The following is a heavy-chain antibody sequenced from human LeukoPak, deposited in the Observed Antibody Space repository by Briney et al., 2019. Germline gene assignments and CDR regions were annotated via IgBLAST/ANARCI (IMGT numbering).Heavy chain of an antibody. CDR3: ARDNSVGDIAWWFDP. D-gene: IGHD3-16*02. Sequence: ASVKVSCKASGYTFTSYDINCVRQAPGQGLEWMGLINPGGDNTDYAQNFQGRVTMTRDTSTSTAYMELSSLRSEDTAVYYCARDNSVGDIAWWFDPWGQGTLVTVSS. CDR1: GYTFTSYD. V-gene: IGHV1-46*01. J-gene: IGHJ5*02. CDR2: INPGGDNT.